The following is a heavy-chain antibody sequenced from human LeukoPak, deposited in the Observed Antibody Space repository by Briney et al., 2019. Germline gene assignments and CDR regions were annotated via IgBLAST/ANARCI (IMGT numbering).Heavy chain of an antibody. J-gene: IGHJ4*02. CDR1: GYTFTGYY. Sequence: ASVKVSCKASGYTFTGYYMHWVRQAPGQGLEWMGWINPNSGGTNCAQKFQGRVTMTRDTSISTAYMELSRLRSDDTAVYYCAREATVVTADYWGQGTLVTVSS. CDR3: AREATVVTADY. D-gene: IGHD4-23*01. CDR2: INPNSGGT. V-gene: IGHV1-2*02.